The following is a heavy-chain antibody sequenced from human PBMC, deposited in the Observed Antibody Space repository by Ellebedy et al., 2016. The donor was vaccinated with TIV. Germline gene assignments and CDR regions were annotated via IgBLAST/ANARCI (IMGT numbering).Heavy chain of an antibody. CDR1: GYTFTSYG. D-gene: IGHD1-14*01. V-gene: IGHV1-18*01. CDR3: ARKEEPFKRFDP. CDR2: ISTYNGIT. J-gene: IGHJ5*02. Sequence: AASVKVSCKASGYTFTSYGISWVRQAPGQGLEWMGWISTYNGITNYAQKLQGRVTMTTDTSTSTAYMELRSLRSDDTAVYYCARKEEPFKRFDPWGQGTLVTVSS.